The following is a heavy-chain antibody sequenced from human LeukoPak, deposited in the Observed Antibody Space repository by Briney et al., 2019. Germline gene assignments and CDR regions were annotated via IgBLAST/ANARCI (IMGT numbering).Heavy chain of an antibody. D-gene: IGHD5-12*01. CDR1: GYTFTSYY. CDR3: ARDNSVGDSAWWFDP. Sequence: ASVKVSCKASGYTFTSYYMHWVRQAPGQGLEWMGIINPSGDNTWYAQKFQGRVTMTRDMATSTDYMEVSSLRSEDTAVYYCARDNSVGDSAWWFDPWGQGTLVTVSS. CDR2: INPSGDNT. V-gene: IGHV1-46*01. J-gene: IGHJ5*02.